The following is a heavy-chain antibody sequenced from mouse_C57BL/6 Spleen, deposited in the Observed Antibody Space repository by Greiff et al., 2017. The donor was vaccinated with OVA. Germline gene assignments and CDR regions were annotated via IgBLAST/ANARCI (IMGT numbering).Heavy chain of an antibody. CDR1: GYSITSGYY. CDR2: ISYDGSN. Sequence: EVKVEESGPGLVKPSQSLSLTCSVPGYSITSGYYWNWIRQFPGNKLEWMGYISYDGSNNYNPSLKNRISITRDTSKNQFFLKLNSVTTEDTATYYCARDRSSYYYFDYWGQGTTLTVSS. CDR3: ARDRSSYYYFDY. D-gene: IGHD1-1*01. J-gene: IGHJ2*01. V-gene: IGHV3-6*01.